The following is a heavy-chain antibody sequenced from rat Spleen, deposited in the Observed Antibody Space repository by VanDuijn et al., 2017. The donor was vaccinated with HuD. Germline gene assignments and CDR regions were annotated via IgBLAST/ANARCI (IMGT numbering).Heavy chain of an antibody. D-gene: IGHD1-1*01. J-gene: IGHJ3*01. Sequence: QVQLKESGPGLVQPSQTLSLTCTVSGFSLTSYNVHWVRQPTGKGLEWMGVIWTGGTTDYSSALKPRLSISRDTSKSQVFLTMNSLQTEDTGIYYCNRNGDYYPFAYWGQGTLVTVSS. V-gene: IGHV2S13*01. CDR1: GFSLTSYN. CDR2: IWTGGTT. CDR3: NRNGDYYPFAY.